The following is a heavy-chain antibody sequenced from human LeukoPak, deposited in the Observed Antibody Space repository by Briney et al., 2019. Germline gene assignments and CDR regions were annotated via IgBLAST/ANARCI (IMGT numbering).Heavy chain of an antibody. J-gene: IGHJ4*02. D-gene: IGHD6-13*01. CDR2: ISAYSTYNGNT. CDR3: AREGGIAAAGHFDY. V-gene: IGHV1-18*01. Sequence: ASVKVSCKASGYTFTSYGISWVRQAPGQGPEWMGWISAYSTYNGNTNYAQKFQGRVTMTTDTSTSTAYMELRSLRSDDTAVYYCAREGGIAAAGHFDYWGQGTLVTVSS. CDR1: GYTFTSYG.